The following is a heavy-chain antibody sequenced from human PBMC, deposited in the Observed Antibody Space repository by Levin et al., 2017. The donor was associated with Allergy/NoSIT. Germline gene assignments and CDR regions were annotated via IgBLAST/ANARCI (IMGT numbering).Heavy chain of an antibody. Sequence: QPGGSLRLSCAASGFAFSSYDMHWVRQAPGKGLEWVAVISFDGSNKYYADSVKGRFTISRDNSKNTLYLQMNSLRAEDTAVYYCAKDRGYYGSGSVIDWGQGTLVTVSS. V-gene: IGHV3-30*18. CDR1: GFAFSSYD. CDR3: AKDRGYYGSGSVID. CDR2: ISFDGSNK. D-gene: IGHD3-10*01. J-gene: IGHJ4*02.